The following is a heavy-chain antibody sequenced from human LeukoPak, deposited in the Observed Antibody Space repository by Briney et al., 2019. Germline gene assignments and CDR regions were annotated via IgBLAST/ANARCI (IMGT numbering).Heavy chain of an antibody. J-gene: IGHJ6*03. CDR2: MNPNSGNT. CDR1: GYTFTSYD. CDR3: ARGLRVKRWVITNYYYYYYYMDV. V-gene: IGHV1-8*01. Sequence: RASVKVSCKASGYTFTSYDINWVRQATGQGLEWMGWMNPNSGNTGYAQKFQGRVTMTRNTSISTAYMELSSLRSEDTAVYYCARGLRVKRWVITNYYYYYYYMDVWGKGTTVTISS. D-gene: IGHD3-22*01.